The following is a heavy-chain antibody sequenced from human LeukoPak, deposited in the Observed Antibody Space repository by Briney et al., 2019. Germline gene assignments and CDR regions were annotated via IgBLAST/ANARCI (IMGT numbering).Heavy chain of an antibody. Sequence: ASVKVSCKASGGTFSSYAISWVRQAPGQGLEWMGGTIPIFGTANYAQKFQGRVTITADGSTSTAYMELSSLRSEDTAVYYCAREQAAAGPNDAFDIWGQGTMVTVSS. CDR3: AREQAAAGPNDAFDI. CDR1: GGTFSSYA. D-gene: IGHD6-13*01. J-gene: IGHJ3*02. V-gene: IGHV1-69*13. CDR2: TIPIFGTA.